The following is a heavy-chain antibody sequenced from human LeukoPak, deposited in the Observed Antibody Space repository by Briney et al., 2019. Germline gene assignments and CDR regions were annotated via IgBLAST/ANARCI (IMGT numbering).Heavy chain of an antibody. CDR3: ARVGGPEDSYYYYGMDV. V-gene: IGHV3-30-3*01. J-gene: IGHJ6*02. D-gene: IGHD3-16*01. CDR2: ISYDGSNK. CDR1: GFTFSSYA. Sequence: GGSLRLSWAASGFTFSSYAMHWVRQAPGKGLEWVAVISYDGSNKYYADSVKGRFTISRDNSKNTLYLQMNSLRAEDTAVYYCARVGGPEDSYYYYGMDVWGQGTTVTVSS.